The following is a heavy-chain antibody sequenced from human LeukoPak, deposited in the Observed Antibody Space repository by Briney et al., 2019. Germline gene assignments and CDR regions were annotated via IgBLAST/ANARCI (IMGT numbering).Heavy chain of an antibody. J-gene: IGHJ4*02. CDR3: ARVEFVGGYYSPPFDY. V-gene: IGHV1-46*01. Sequence: ASVKVSCKAFGYTFTSNYMHWVRQAPGQGPEWMGVISPSGGSTTYAQKFQGRVTLTRDMSTSTAYMELRSLRSDDTAVYYCARVEFVGGYYSPPFDYWGQGTLVTVSS. CDR2: ISPSGGST. D-gene: IGHD3-22*01. CDR1: GYTFTSNY.